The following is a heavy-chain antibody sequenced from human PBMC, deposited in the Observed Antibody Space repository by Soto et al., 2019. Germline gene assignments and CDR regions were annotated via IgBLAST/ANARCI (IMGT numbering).Heavy chain of an antibody. CDR3: TRDTYIHNAFDF. CDR1: GYTFTSYT. J-gene: IGHJ3*01. Sequence: ASVKVSCKASGYTFTSYTIHCVRQAPGQRLEWMGWINAGIGDTKYSQKFQGRVTITRDTSASTAYMELSSLRSEDTAMYFCTRDTYIHNAFDFWGQGTMVTVSS. V-gene: IGHV1-3*01. D-gene: IGHD2-2*02. CDR2: INAGIGDT.